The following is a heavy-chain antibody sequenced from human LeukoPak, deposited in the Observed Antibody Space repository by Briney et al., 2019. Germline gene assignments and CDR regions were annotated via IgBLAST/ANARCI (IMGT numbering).Heavy chain of an antibody. CDR2: IKNAGIDT. D-gene: IGHD3-10*01. Sequence: GGSLRLSCVGSGFMFSNYYMYWLRQAPGKGLVWVSRIKNAGIDTTYADSVKGRFTVSRDNAKNTVYLQMSSLRAEDTAVYYCARGGYGHNMDVWGQGTTVSVSS. CDR1: GFMFSNYY. V-gene: IGHV3-74*01. J-gene: IGHJ6*02. CDR3: ARGGYGHNMDV.